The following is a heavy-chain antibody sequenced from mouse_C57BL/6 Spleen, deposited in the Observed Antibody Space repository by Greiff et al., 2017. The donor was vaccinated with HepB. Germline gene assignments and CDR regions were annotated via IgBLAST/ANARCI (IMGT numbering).Heavy chain of an antibody. CDR2: IRSKSNNYAT. J-gene: IGHJ3*01. V-gene: IGHV10-1*01. CDR3: VRQTAQALFAY. CDR1: GFSFNTYA. D-gene: IGHD3-2*02. Sequence: EVQLQESGGGLVQPKGSLKLSCAASGFSFNTYAMNWVRQAPGKGLEWVARIRSKSNNYATYYADSVKDRFTISRDDSESMLYLQMNNLKTEDTAMYYCVRQTAQALFAYWGQGTLVTVSA.